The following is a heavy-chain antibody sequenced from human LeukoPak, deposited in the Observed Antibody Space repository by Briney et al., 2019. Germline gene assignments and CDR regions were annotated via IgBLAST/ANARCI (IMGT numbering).Heavy chain of an antibody. Sequence: GGSLRLSCAASGFTFSSYAMSWVRQAPGKGLEWVSAISGSGGSTYYADSVKGRFTISRDNSKNTLYLQMNSLRAEDTAVYYCARVKPLEWSQPTNTDDAFDIWGQGTMVTVSS. CDR1: GFTFSSYA. J-gene: IGHJ3*02. CDR2: ISGSGGST. D-gene: IGHD3-3*01. V-gene: IGHV3-23*01. CDR3: ARVKPLEWSQPTNTDDAFDI.